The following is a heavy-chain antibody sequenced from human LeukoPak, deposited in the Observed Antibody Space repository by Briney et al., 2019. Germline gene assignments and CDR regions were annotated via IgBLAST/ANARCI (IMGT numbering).Heavy chain of an antibody. CDR2: INKDGGEK. CDR3: AKDASGITMIVVVITHFDY. D-gene: IGHD3-22*01. J-gene: IGHJ4*02. V-gene: IGHV3-7*03. CDR1: GFTFSSYW. Sequence: PGGSLRLSCAASGFTFSSYWMSWVRQAPGKGLEWVANINKDGGEKYYVDSVKGRFTISRDNAKNSLYLQMNSLRADDTAVYYCAKDASGITMIVVVITHFDYWGQGTLVTVSS.